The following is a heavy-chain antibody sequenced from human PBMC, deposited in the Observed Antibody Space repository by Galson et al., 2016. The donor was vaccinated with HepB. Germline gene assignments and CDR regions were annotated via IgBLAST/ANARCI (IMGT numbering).Heavy chain of an antibody. V-gene: IGHV3-53*01. CDR2: IYSGGGT. D-gene: IGHD1-7*01. Sequence: SLRLSCAASGFTVSNNYMSWVRQAPGKGLEWVSVIYSGGGTYYADSVKGRFTISRDNSKNTLYLQMNSLRAEDTAVYYCARIIKTGTTSHFDYWGQGTLVTVSS. J-gene: IGHJ4*02. CDR1: GFTVSNNY. CDR3: ARIIKTGTTSHFDY.